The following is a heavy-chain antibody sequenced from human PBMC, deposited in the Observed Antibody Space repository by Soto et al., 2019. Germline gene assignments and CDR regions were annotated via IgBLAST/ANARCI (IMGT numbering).Heavy chain of an antibody. CDR3: TGRGGDSLQDI. J-gene: IGHJ4*02. Sequence: EVQLEESGGGLVQPGGSLKLSCAGLGFNFSGSALHWVRQPSGKGLEWVGRIRSKAKKYATSYATSVQVRFSLSRDDSKNTAFLQMNSLRDEDTGVSFYTGRGGDSLQDIWGRGTLVTVSS. CDR2: IRSKAKKYAT. CDR1: GFNFSGSA. D-gene: IGHD4-17*01. V-gene: IGHV3-73*01.